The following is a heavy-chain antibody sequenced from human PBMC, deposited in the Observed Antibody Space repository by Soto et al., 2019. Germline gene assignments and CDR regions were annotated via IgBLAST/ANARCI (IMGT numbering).Heavy chain of an antibody. Sequence: ASVKVSCKASGYTFTGYYMHWVRQAPGQGLEWMGWINPNSGGTSYAQKFQGWVTMTRDTSISTAYMELSRLGSDDTAVYYCARAPRVQWLTGDYGMDVWGQGTTVTVSS. J-gene: IGHJ6*02. CDR3: ARAPRVQWLTGDYGMDV. V-gene: IGHV1-2*04. D-gene: IGHD3-22*01. CDR2: INPNSGGT. CDR1: GYTFTGYY.